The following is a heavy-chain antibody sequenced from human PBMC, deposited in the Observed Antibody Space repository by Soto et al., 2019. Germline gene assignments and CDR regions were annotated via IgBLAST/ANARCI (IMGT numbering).Heavy chain of an antibody. Sequence: WGSLRLSCAASGFTFTSYDMHFCGQSPVKWLEWMALILYDGSAEYYADSVKGRFTISRDNSKSTLYLQMNSLRAEDTAVYYCARSRDGYSFYFYYGMDVWGQGTTVTVSS. CDR3: ARSRDGYSFYFYYGMDV. D-gene: IGHD4-4*01. CDR2: ILYDGSAE. CDR1: GFTFTSYD. V-gene: IGHV3-30*03. J-gene: IGHJ6*02.